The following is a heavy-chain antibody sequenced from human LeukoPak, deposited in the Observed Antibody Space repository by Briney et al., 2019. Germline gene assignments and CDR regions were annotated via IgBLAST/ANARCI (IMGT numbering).Heavy chain of an antibody. V-gene: IGHV3-23*01. J-gene: IGHJ4*02. CDR2: ISGYGAST. CDR1: RFTFPNYA. D-gene: IGHD2-2*03. CDR3: ARDGYCSSTSCLPRYYFDY. Sequence: GGSLRLSCAASRFTFPNYAMSWVRQAPGKGLQWVSYISGYGASTFYADSVKGRFTISRDNSKNTLYLQMNSLRAEDTAVYYRARDGYCSSTSCLPRYYFDYWGQGTLVTVSS.